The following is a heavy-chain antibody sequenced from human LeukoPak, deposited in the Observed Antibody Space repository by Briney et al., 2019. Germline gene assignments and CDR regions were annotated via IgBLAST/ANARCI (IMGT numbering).Heavy chain of an antibody. D-gene: IGHD6-6*01. J-gene: IGHJ4*02. CDR2: ISGSGGGT. CDR1: GFTFSDYW. V-gene: IGHV3-23*01. Sequence: GGSLRLSCAASGFTFSDYWMSWVRQAPGMGLEWVSAISGSGGGTYYADSVKGRFTISRDNAKNTLYLLMNNLRAEDTAVYYCAKEDSSSSRYYFEYWGQGTLVTVSS. CDR3: AKEDSSSSRYYFEY.